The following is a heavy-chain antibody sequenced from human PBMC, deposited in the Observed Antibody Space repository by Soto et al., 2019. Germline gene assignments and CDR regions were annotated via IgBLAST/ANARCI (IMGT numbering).Heavy chain of an antibody. CDR3: AKDSSTYYYDSSAFDY. CDR2: ISYDGSNK. D-gene: IGHD3-22*01. J-gene: IGHJ4*02. Sequence: GGSLRLSCAASGFTFSSYGMHWVRQAPGKGLEWVAVISYDGSNKYYADSVKGRFTISRDNSKNTLYLQMNSLRAEDTAVYYCAKDSSTYYYDSSAFDYWGQGTLVTVSS. CDR1: GFTFSSYG. V-gene: IGHV3-30*18.